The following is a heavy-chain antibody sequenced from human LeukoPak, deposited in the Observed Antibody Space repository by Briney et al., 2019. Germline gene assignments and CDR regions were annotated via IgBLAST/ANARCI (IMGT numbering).Heavy chain of an antibody. Sequence: PPETLSLTCAVYGGSLSSYYWSWIRQPPGKGLEWMGYIYYSGSTNYNPSLRRRVTISVYTSKNQFSLALSSVTAADTAVYYCARGPYGSGSYYFDYWGQGTLVTVSS. V-gene: IGHV4-59*01. D-gene: IGHD3-10*01. J-gene: IGHJ4*02. CDR1: GGSLSSYY. CDR3: ARGPYGSGSYYFDY. CDR2: IYYSGST.